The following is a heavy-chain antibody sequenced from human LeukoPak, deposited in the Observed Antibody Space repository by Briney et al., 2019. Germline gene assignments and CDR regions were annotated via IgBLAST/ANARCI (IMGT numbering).Heavy chain of an antibody. Sequence: GGFLRLSCAASGFTFDDYAMHWVRQAPGKGLEWVSLISGDGGSTYYADSVKGRFTISRDNSKNSLYLQMNSLRTEDTALYYCAKDMWRFGELDYDYWGQGTLVTVSS. CDR1: GFTFDDYA. CDR3: AKDMWRFGELDYDY. D-gene: IGHD3-10*01. J-gene: IGHJ4*02. CDR2: ISGDGGST. V-gene: IGHV3-43*02.